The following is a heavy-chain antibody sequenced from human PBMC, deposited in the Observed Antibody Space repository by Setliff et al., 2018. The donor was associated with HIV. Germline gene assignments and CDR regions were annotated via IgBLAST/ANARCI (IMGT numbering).Heavy chain of an antibody. Sequence: ASVKVSCEASGYTFRSYGISWVRQAPGQGLEWIGGIIPIIGTTNYAQKFQGRVTITADESTSTAYMELSSLRSEDTAVYYCATGGDNKLYSNRYYYHYYMDVWGEGTAVTVSS. J-gene: IGHJ6*03. CDR3: ATGGDNKLYSNRYYYHYYMDV. V-gene: IGHV1-69*13. D-gene: IGHD6-13*01. CDR2: IIPIIGTT. CDR1: GYTFRSYG.